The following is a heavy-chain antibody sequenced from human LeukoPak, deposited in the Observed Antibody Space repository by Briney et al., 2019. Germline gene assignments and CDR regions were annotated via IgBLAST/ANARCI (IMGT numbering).Heavy chain of an antibody. J-gene: IGHJ4*02. CDR3: ARDEGGGVFDY. Sequence: PSETLSLTCAVYGGSFSGYYWSWIRQPPGKGLEWIGEINHSGSTNYNPSLKSRVTISVDTSKNQFSLKLSSVTAADTAVYYCARDEGGGVFDYWGQGTLVTVSS. D-gene: IGHD3-16*01. CDR2: INHSGST. V-gene: IGHV4-34*01. CDR1: GGSFSGYY.